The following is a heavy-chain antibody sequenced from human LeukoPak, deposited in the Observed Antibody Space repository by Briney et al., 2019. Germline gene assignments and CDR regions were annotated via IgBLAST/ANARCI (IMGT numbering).Heavy chain of an antibody. J-gene: IGHJ6*02. CDR3: TIFGVVDYYYGMDV. CDR2: ISAYNGNT. CDR1: GYTFTSCG. Sequence: ASVKVSCKASGYTFTSCGISWVRQAPGQGLEWMGWISAYNGNTNYAQKLQGRVTMTTDTSTSTAYMELRSLRSDDTAVYYCTIFGVVDYYYGMDVWGQGTTVTVSS. D-gene: IGHD3-3*01. V-gene: IGHV1-18*01.